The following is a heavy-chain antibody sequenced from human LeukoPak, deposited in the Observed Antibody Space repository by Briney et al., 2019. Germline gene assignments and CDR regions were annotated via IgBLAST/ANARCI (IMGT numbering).Heavy chain of an antibody. J-gene: IGHJ6*02. CDR2: VNSDGSST. Sequence: PGGSLRLSCAASGFTFSSYSMNWVRQAPGKGLVWVSRVNSDGSSTTYADSVKGRFTISRDNAKNTLYLQMNSLRAEDTAVYYCERGRYYGMDVWGQGTTVTVSS. CDR1: GFTFSSYS. V-gene: IGHV3-74*01. CDR3: ERGRYYGMDV.